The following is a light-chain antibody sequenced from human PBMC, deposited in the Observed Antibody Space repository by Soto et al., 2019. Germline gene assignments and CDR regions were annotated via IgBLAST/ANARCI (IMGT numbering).Light chain of an antibody. V-gene: IGKV3-11*01. Sequence: EIVLTQSPATLSLSPGEKATLSCRASQSVGNYLAWYQQKRGQPPRLLIYSASSRAAGIPARFSGSGSGTDFTLTISSLDPEDFAGYYCQQRSNGPFTFGTGIMMDI. CDR2: SAS. CDR1: QSVGNY. J-gene: IGKJ3*01. CDR3: QQRSNGPFT.